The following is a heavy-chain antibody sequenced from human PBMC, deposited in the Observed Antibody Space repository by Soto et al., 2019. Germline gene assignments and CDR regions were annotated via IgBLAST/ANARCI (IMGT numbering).Heavy chain of an antibody. V-gene: IGHV3-13*01. CDR3: ARGRTGWYFDY. J-gene: IGHJ4*02. CDR1: GFTLSSYD. CDR2: IGTAGDT. Sequence: PGGSLRLSCAASGFTLSSYDMHWVRQATGKGLEWVSAIGTAGDTYYPGSVKGRFTISRENAKNSLYLQMNSLRAGDTAVYYCARGRTGWYFDYWGQGTLVTVSS. D-gene: IGHD6-19*01.